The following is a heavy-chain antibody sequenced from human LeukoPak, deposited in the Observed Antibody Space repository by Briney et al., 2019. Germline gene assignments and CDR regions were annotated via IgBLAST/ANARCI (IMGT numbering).Heavy chain of an antibody. V-gene: IGHV1-8*01. CDR3: ARGLSVAAAGTEFDP. J-gene: IGHJ5*02. CDR2: MNPNSVNT. Sequence: ASVKVSRKASGYTFTSYDINWVRQATGQGLEWMGWMNPNSVNTGYAQKFQGRVTMTRNTSISTAYMELSSLRSEDTAVYYCARGLSVAAAGTEFDPWGQGTLVTVSS. CDR1: GYTFTSYD. D-gene: IGHD6-13*01.